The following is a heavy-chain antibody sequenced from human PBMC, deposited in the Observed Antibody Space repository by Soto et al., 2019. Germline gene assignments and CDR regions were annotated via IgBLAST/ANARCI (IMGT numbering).Heavy chain of an antibody. CDR2: VYWNDDK. V-gene: IGHV2-5*01. CDR3: AHMYYYDGSGYYPTSDY. CDR1: GFSLSSSGMS. J-gene: IGHJ4*02. Sequence: PTLVNPTQTLTLTCTFSGFSLSSSGMSVGWFRQAPGKAPEWLSLVYWNDDKRYSPSLKSRLTISKDTSTNQVVLTMTNMDSVDTGTYYCAHMYYYDGSGYYPTSDYWGQGTLVTVSS. D-gene: IGHD3-22*01.